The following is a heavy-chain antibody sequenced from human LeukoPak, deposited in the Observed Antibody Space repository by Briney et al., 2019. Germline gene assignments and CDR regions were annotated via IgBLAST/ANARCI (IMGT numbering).Heavy chain of an antibody. D-gene: IGHD2-15*01. Sequence: GGSLRLSCAASGFTFSSYGMHWVRQAPGKGLEWVAVISYDGSNKYYADSVKGRFTISGDNSKNTLYLQMNSLRAEDTAVYYCARDLLGSDYWGQGTLVTVSS. CDR1: GFTFSSYG. CDR3: ARDLLGSDY. V-gene: IGHV3-30*03. J-gene: IGHJ4*02. CDR2: ISYDGSNK.